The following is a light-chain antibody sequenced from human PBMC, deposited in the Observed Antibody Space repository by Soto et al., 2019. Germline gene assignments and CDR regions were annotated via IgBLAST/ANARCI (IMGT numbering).Light chain of an antibody. Sequence: EIVMTQSPATLSVSPGERATLSCWASQSVRSNLAWHQHKPGQAPRLLIYGASTRATGIPARFSGSASGPHFTLTITSLQSEDFAVYYCQQYDNWSSTFGQGTKVEVK. CDR3: QQYDNWSST. J-gene: IGKJ1*01. CDR2: GAS. V-gene: IGKV3-15*01. CDR1: QSVRSN.